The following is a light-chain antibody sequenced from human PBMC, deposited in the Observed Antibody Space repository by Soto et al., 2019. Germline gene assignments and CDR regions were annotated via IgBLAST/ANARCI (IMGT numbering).Light chain of an antibody. CDR2: DAS. CDR1: QSVASSP. CDR3: QQYGSAPIT. V-gene: IGKV3-20*01. J-gene: IGKJ3*01. Sequence: EIVLTQSPGTLSLSPQERATLSCSASQSVASSPLAWYRQKPGQTPRLLIYDASSRATGIPDRISGSGSGTDFTLTISRLEPEDFAVYYCQQYGSAPITFGPGTKVDIK.